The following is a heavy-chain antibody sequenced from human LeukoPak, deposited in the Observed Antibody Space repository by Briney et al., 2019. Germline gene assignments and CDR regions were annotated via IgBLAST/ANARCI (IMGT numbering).Heavy chain of an antibody. J-gene: IGHJ4*02. CDR3: ARGLRDILTGYTLDY. Sequence: SETLSLTCAVYGGSFSGYYWSWIRQPPGKGLEWIGEINHSGSTNYNPSLKSRVTISVDTSKNQFSLKLSSVTAAGTAVYYCARGLRDILTGYTLDYWGQGTLVTVSS. CDR1: GGSFSGYY. V-gene: IGHV4-34*01. CDR2: INHSGST. D-gene: IGHD3-9*01.